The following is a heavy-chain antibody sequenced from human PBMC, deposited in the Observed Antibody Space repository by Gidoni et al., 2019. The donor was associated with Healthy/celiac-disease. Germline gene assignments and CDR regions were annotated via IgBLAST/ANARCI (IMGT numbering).Heavy chain of an antibody. V-gene: IGHV3-23*01. J-gene: IGHJ4*02. CDR1: GSPFRSYA. CDR2: ISGSGGST. Sequence: EVQLLESGGGLVQPGGFLRLSCAASGSPFRSYAMSWVRQAPGKGLEWVSAISGSGGSTYYADSVKGRFTISRDNSKNTLYLQMNSLRAEDTAVYYCAKDHCSSTSCSYFDYWGQGTLVTVSS. CDR3: AKDHCSSTSCSYFDY. D-gene: IGHD2-2*01.